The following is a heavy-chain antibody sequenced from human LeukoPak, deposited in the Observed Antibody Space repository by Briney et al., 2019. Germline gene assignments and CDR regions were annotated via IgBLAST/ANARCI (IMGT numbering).Heavy chain of an antibody. Sequence: AASVTVSCTASGYTFTSYDFNWVRQATGQRPEWMGWMSPNSGDTGYAQKFQDRVTMTRNTSISTAYMELSSLRSDDTAVYYCARGPPNWGYDYWGPGTLVTVSS. CDR2: MSPNSGDT. D-gene: IGHD7-27*01. J-gene: IGHJ4*02. CDR1: GYTFTSYD. CDR3: ARGPPNWGYDY. V-gene: IGHV1-8*01.